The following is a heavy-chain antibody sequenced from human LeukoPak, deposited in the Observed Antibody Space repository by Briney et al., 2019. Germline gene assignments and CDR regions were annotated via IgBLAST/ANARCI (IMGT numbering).Heavy chain of an antibody. J-gene: IGHJ6*03. Sequence: PGGSLRLSCAASGFTFSSYGMHWVRQAPGKGLEWVAFIRYDGSNKYYADSVKGRFTISRDDAKNSLSLQMNSLRAEDTALYYCAREGRRFDILTGYYYPPDYYYYYMDVWGKGTTVTVSS. CDR3: AREGRRFDILTGYYYPPDYYYYYMDV. V-gene: IGHV3-30*02. D-gene: IGHD3-9*01. CDR2: IRYDGSNK. CDR1: GFTFSSYG.